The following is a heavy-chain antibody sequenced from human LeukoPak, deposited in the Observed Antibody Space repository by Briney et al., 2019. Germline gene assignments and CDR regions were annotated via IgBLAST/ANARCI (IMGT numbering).Heavy chain of an antibody. V-gene: IGHV3-30-3*01. CDR3: ARGSGVLWVHFDS. CDR1: GFTFSSYA. Sequence: GGSLRLSCAASGFTFSSYAMHWVRQAPGKGLEWVAVISYDGSNKYYADSVKGRFTISRDNSKNTLYLQMNSLRAEDTAVYYCARGSGVLWVHFDSWGQGTLVTVSS. D-gene: IGHD3-10*01. J-gene: IGHJ4*02. CDR2: ISYDGSNK.